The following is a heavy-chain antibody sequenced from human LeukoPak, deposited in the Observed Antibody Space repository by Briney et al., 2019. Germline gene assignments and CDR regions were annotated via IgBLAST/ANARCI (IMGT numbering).Heavy chain of an antibody. CDR1: SGSVNSYY. CDR3: ARVLGPLDY. Sequence: SETLSLTCTVSSGSVNSYYWSWIRQPPGKGLEWIGEINHSGSTNYNPSLKSRVTISVDTSKNQFSLKLSSVTAADTAVYYCARVLGPLDYWGQGTLVTVSS. V-gene: IGHV4-34*01. CDR2: INHSGST. J-gene: IGHJ4*02.